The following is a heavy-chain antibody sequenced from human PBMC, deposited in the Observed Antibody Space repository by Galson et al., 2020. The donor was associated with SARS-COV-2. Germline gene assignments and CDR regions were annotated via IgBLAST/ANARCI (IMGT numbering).Heavy chain of an antibody. CDR1: GYSVSTPNY. CDR3: ARQGVNMIVLVTVPGWYFDL. D-gene: IGHD3-22*01. J-gene: IGHJ2*01. Sequence: SETLSLTCTVYGYSVSTPNYWGWVRQPPGRGLEWIGSVYPSGSTYYNPSLKSRVTISVDTSKNQFSLRLDSVTAADTAFYYCARQGVNMIVLVTVPGWYFDLWGRGTLVTVSS. CDR2: VYPSGST. V-gene: IGHV4-38-2*02.